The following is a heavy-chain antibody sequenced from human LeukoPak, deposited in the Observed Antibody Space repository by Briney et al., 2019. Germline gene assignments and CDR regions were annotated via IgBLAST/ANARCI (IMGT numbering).Heavy chain of an antibody. CDR2: ISGSGGST. Sequence: GGSLRLSCAASGFTFSSYAMSWVRQAPGKGLEWVSAISGSGGSTYYADSVKGRFTISRDNSKNTLYLQMNSLKTEDTAVYYCTSIGYSSGWYARRGDDYWGQGPLVTVSS. V-gene: IGHV3-23*01. CDR3: TSIGYSSGWYARRGDDY. CDR1: GFTFSSYA. D-gene: IGHD6-19*01. J-gene: IGHJ4*02.